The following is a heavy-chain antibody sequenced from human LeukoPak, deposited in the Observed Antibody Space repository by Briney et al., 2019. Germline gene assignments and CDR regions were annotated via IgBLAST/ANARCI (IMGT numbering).Heavy chain of an antibody. CDR2: INPNSGGT. CDR1: GYTFTGYY. CDR3: ARDFPYSSGWYYFDY. D-gene: IGHD6-19*01. V-gene: IGHV1-2*02. J-gene: IGHJ4*02. Sequence: ASVTVSCKASGYTFTGYYMHWVRQAPGQGLEWMGWINPNSGGTNYAQKFQGRVTMTRDTSISTAYMELSRLRSDDTAVYYCARDFPYSSGWYYFDYWGQGTLVTVSS.